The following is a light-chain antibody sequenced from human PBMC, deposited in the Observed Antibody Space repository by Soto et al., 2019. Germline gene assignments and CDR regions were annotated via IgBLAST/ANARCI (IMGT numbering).Light chain of an antibody. CDR2: DVS. V-gene: IGLV2-14*01. Sequence: QSVLTQPASVSGSPGQSITISCTGTSSDVGGYNYLSWYQQHPGKAPKLMIYDVSNRPSVVSNRFSGSKSGNTASLTISGLQAADEADYYCSSYTSSSTLVVFGGGTKLTVL. J-gene: IGLJ2*01. CDR1: SSDVGGYNY. CDR3: SSYTSSSTLVV.